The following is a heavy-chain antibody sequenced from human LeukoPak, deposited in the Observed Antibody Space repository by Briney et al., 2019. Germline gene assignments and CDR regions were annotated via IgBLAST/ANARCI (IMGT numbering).Heavy chain of an antibody. CDR3: ARASVGATLYYYYYMDV. CDR1: GGSISSGSYY. D-gene: IGHD1-26*01. CDR2: IYTSGST. V-gene: IGHV4-61*02. J-gene: IGHJ6*03. Sequence: PSETLSLTCTVSGGSISSGSYYWSWIRQPAGKGLEWIGRIYTSGSTNYNPSLKSRVTISVDTSKNQFSLKLSSVTAADTAVYYCARASVGATLYYYYYMDVWGKGTTVTVSS.